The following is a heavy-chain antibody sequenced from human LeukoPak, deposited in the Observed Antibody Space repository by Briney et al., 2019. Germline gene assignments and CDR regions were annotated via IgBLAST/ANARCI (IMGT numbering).Heavy chain of an antibody. D-gene: IGHD5-12*01. Sequence: SETLSLTCAVSGGSISSGGYSWTWIRQPPGKGLEWIGYIYHSGSTYYNPSLRSRVTISVDRSKKQFSLKLSSVTAADTAVYYCARESLYSGYDINAFDIWGQGTMVTVSS. CDR2: IYHSGST. CDR1: GGSISSGGYS. CDR3: ARESLYSGYDINAFDI. J-gene: IGHJ3*02. V-gene: IGHV4-30-2*01.